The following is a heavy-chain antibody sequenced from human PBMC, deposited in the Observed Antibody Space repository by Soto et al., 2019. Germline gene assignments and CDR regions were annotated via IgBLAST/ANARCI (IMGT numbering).Heavy chain of an antibody. J-gene: IGHJ4*02. CDR1: GFTFSSYS. Sequence: PGGSLRLSCAASGFTFSSYSMNWVRQAPGKGLEWVSSISSSSSYIYYADSVKGRFTTSRDNAKNSLYLQMNSLRAEDTAVYYCASPYLGNYGDYIDYWGQGTLVTVSS. V-gene: IGHV3-21*01. CDR2: ISSSSSYI. D-gene: IGHD4-17*01. CDR3: ASPYLGNYGDYIDY.